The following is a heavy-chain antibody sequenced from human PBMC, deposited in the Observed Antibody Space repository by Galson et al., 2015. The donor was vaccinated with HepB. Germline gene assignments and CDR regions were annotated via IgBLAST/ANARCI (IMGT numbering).Heavy chain of an antibody. V-gene: IGHV3-33*01. J-gene: IGHJ6*02. CDR3: ARDQHATAWDSGWNFWYYYYGMDV. Sequence: SLRLSCAASGFTFSSYGMHWVRQAPGKGLEWVAVIWYDGSNKYYADSVKGRFTISRDNSKNTLYLQMNSLRAEDTAVYYCARDQHATAWDSGWNFWYYYYGMDVWGQGTTVTVSS. CDR2: IWYDGSNK. CDR1: GFTFSSYG. D-gene: IGHD6-19*01.